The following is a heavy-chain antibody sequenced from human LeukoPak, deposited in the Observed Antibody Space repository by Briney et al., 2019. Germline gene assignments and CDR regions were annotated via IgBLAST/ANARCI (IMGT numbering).Heavy chain of an antibody. CDR2: VSGGGGST. V-gene: IGHV3-23*01. CDR3: AKSGTACSGGSCYSHYFDF. CDR1: GFTFSNYA. Sequence: GGSLRLSCAASGFTFSNYAMSWVRQAPRKGLQLVSAVSGGGGSTSYADSLKGRFTISRDNSKNTIYLQLNSLRAEDTAVYYCAKSGTACSGGSCYSHYFDFWGQGTLVTVSS. D-gene: IGHD2-15*01. J-gene: IGHJ4*02.